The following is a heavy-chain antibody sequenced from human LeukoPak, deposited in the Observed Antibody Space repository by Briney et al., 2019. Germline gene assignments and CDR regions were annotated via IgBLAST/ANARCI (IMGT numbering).Heavy chain of an antibody. D-gene: IGHD6-6*01. V-gene: IGHV3-43D*03. CDR1: GFTFDDYA. J-gene: IGHJ4*02. CDR3: AKDNDPISSSSGLDY. CDR2: ISWDGGST. Sequence: LPGGSLRLSCAASGFTFDDYAMHWVRQAPGKGPEWVSLISWDGGSTYYADSVKGRFTISRDNSKNSLYLQMNSLRAEDTALYYCAKDNDPISSSSGLDYWGQGTLVTVSS.